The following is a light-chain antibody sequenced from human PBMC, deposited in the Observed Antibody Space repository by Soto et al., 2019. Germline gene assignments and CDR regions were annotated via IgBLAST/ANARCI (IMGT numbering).Light chain of an antibody. V-gene: IGKV3-20*01. J-gene: IGKJ2*02. Sequence: EIVMTQSPATLSSSPGERATISCRASQSVSRNFFAWYQQRPGQAPKLLISGASSRAAGIPDRFCGSGSGTDVTLTISRREAEDFALYSCQQYDTSPGTFGQGTKLEIK. CDR1: QSVSRNF. CDR3: QQYDTSPGT. CDR2: GAS.